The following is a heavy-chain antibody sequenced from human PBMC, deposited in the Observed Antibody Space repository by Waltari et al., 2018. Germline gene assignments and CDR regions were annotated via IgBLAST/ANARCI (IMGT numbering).Heavy chain of an antibody. V-gene: IGHV3-48*03. D-gene: IGHD5-12*01. J-gene: IGHJ4*02. CDR3: ARDGYNSFDY. Sequence: EVHLVESGGGLVQPGGSLRLSCAASGFTFSSYGMNWVRQAPGKGVEWVSYILSSGRTTDYTDSVKGRFTISRDNAKNSLYLQMNSLRAEDTAVYYCARDGYNSFDYWGQGTLVTVSS. CDR1: GFTFSSYG. CDR2: ILSSGRTT.